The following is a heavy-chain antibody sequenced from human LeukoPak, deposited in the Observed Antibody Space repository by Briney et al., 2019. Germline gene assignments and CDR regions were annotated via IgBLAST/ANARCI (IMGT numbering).Heavy chain of an antibody. CDR2: IKQDGSEK. D-gene: IGHD2-2*01. V-gene: IGHV3-7*01. CDR1: GFTFSSYW. J-gene: IGHJ3*02. Sequence: PGGSLRLSCAASGFTFSSYWMRWVRQAPGEGLEWVANIKQDGSEKYYVDSVKGRFTISRDNAKNSLYLQMNSLRAEDTAVYYCARDCSSTSCYLAFDIWGQGTMVTVSS. CDR3: ARDCSSTSCYLAFDI.